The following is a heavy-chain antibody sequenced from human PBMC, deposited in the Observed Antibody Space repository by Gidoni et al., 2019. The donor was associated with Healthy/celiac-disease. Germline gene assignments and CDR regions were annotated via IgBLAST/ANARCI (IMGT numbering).Heavy chain of an antibody. CDR3: ARMRGNLDY. CDR2: IYSAGSK. J-gene: IGHJ4*02. V-gene: IGHV3-66*01. Sequence: EVQLVESGGGLVQPGGSLRLSCAASGLTVSSNYMIWVRQAPGKGLEWVSVIYSAGSKYYADSVKGRFTISRDNSKNTVYLQMNNLRAEDTAVYYCARMRGNLDYWGQGTLITVSA. CDR1: GLTVSSNY.